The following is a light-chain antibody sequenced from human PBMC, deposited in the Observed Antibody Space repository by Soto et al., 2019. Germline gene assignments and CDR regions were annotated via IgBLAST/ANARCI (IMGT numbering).Light chain of an antibody. J-gene: IGKJ2*01. CDR1: QSVLYSSNNKNY. CDR2: WAS. Sequence: DIVMTQSPDSLAVSLGERATINCKSSQSVLYSSNNKNYLAWYQQKPGQPPKLLIYWASTRESGVPDRFSGSWSGTDFTLTIRSLQAEDVAVYYCQQYYSTPYTFGQGTKLEIK. CDR3: QQYYSTPYT. V-gene: IGKV4-1*01.